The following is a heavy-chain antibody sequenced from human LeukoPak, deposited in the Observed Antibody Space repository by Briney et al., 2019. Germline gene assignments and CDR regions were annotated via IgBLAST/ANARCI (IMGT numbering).Heavy chain of an antibody. Sequence: ASVKVSCKASGYTFTRYVLNWVRPATGQGREWVGRIFPILGIANYAQKFQGRVTITADKSTSTAYMELSSLRSEDTAVYYCARSGPYSSSPGAFDIWGQGTMVTVSS. CDR2: IFPILGIA. D-gene: IGHD6-13*01. V-gene: IGHV1-69*04. CDR3: ARSGPYSSSPGAFDI. CDR1: GYTFTRYV. J-gene: IGHJ3*02.